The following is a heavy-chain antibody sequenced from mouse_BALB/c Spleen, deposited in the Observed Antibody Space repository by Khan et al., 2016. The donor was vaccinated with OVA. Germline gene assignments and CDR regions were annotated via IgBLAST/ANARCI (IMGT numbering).Heavy chain of an antibody. V-gene: IGHV1-4*01. D-gene: IGHD2-14*01. J-gene: IGHJ3*01. CDR3: AREGAYYRSDGWFSY. CDR1: GYTFTTYT. Sequence: QVQLKQSGAELARPGASVKMSCKASGYTFTTYTMHWVKQRPGQGLEWIGYINPSNGYTNYNQKFKDKSTLTADKSSSTAYMQLRSLSSDYSSVHYCAREGAYYRSDGWFSYWGQGTLVTVSA. CDR2: INPSNGYT.